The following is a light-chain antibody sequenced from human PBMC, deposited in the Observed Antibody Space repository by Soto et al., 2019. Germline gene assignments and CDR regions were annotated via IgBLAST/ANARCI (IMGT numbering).Light chain of an antibody. V-gene: IGKV1-12*01. J-gene: IGKJ4*01. Sequence: DIQMTQSPSSVSASVGDRVSSSYRASEGITNWLSWYQQKPGRAPKLLIYTGSILQSGVPSRFSGTGSGTDFTLTISSLQPEDVATYYYQQANSFPLTFGGGTKVEIK. CDR2: TGS. CDR1: EGITNW. CDR3: QQANSFPLT.